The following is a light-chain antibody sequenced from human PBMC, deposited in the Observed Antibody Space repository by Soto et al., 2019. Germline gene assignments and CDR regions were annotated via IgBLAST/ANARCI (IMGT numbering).Light chain of an antibody. V-gene: IGKV3-15*01. CDR2: GAS. CDR1: QSVSSK. Sequence: EIVMTQSPATLSVSPGERATLSCRASQSVSSKLAWYKQKPGQAPRLLIYGASTRATGIPARFSGSGSGTEFTLTISSLQSEDFAVYYCQQYNNWPVAFGQGTKVEIK. J-gene: IGKJ1*01. CDR3: QQYNNWPVA.